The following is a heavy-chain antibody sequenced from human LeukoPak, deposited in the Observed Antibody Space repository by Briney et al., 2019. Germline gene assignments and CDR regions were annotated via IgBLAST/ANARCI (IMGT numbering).Heavy chain of an antibody. J-gene: IGHJ4*02. V-gene: IGHV3-73*01. CDR1: GFTFSDSA. CDR2: IRSKANSYAT. Sequence: GGSLRLSCAASGFTFSDSAMHWVRQASGKGLEWVGRIRSKANSYATAYAASVKGRFTISRDDSKNTAYLQMNSLKTEDTAVYYWTRHGGNLSGGSCSIDDYWGQGTLVTVSS. CDR3: TRHGGNLSGGSCSIDDY. D-gene: IGHD2-15*01.